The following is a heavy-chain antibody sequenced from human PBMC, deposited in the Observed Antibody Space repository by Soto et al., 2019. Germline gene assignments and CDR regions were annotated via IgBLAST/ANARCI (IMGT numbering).Heavy chain of an antibody. J-gene: IGHJ6*02. V-gene: IGHV1-69*08. CDR1: GGTFSSYT. Sequence: QVQLVQSGAEVKKPGSSVKVSCKASGGTFSSYTISWVRQAPGQGLEWMGRIIPILGIANYAQKFQGRVTITADKSTSTAYMELSSLRSEDTAVYYCARDPPYGGNEGDYYYYGMDVWGQGTTVTVSS. CDR3: ARDPPYGGNEGDYYYYGMDV. D-gene: IGHD2-15*01. CDR2: IIPILGIA.